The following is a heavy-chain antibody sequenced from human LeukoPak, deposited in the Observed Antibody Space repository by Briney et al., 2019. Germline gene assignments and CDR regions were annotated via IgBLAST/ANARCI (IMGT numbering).Heavy chain of an antibody. V-gene: IGHV3-53*01. CDR1: GFTFSADR. CDR3: ARDLGGYADS. J-gene: IGHJ5*01. Sequence: GGSLRLSCAASGFTFSADRMDWGRQAPGKGVEWGSVIYSGGSTYYADSVKGRFTNSRDNSKNTLYLQMNSLRAEDTAVYYCARDLGGYADSWGQGTLVTVSS. D-gene: IGHD3-22*01. CDR2: IYSGGST.